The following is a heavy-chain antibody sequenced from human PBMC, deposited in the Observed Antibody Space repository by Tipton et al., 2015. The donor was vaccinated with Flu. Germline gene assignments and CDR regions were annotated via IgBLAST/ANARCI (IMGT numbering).Heavy chain of an antibody. D-gene: IGHD1-1*01. V-gene: IGHV3-7*01. CDR1: GFSFSNSW. CDR3: WKSLDY. CDR2: IKQDGSEK. Sequence: QLVQSGGGLVQPGGSLRLSCAASGFSFSNSWMDWVRQTPGKGLEWVANIKQDGSEKYYVDSVKGRFTISRDNAKNSLYLEMNSLRAEDTAVYYCWKSLDYWGQGPLVTVSS. J-gene: IGHJ4*02.